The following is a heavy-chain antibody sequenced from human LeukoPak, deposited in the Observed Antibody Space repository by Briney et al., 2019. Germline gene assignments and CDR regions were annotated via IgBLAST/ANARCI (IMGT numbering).Heavy chain of an antibody. CDR2: TSGSGGST. Sequence: GGSLRLSCAASGFSFRSHWMSWVRQAPGKGLEWVSATSGSGGSTYYADSVKGRFTISRDNSKNTLYLQMNSLRAEDTAVYYCAKDPRRAHLSWGQGTLVTVSS. CDR3: AKDPRRAHLS. V-gene: IGHV3-23*01. J-gene: IGHJ4*02. D-gene: IGHD3-16*01. CDR1: GFSFRSHW.